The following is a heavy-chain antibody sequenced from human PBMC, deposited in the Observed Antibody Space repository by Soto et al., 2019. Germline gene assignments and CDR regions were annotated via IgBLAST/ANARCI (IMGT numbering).Heavy chain of an antibody. Sequence: QVQLVQSGAEVKKPGSSVKVSCKTSGGTFSSYAISWVRQAPGQGLEWMGGIIPMFGTANYAQKFQGRVTITADESTSTAYMELSRLRSEDTAVYYCARSRANYYDSRGYYYSPLDYWGQGTLVTVSS. J-gene: IGHJ4*02. CDR1: GGTFSSYA. CDR2: IIPMFGTA. V-gene: IGHV1-69*12. D-gene: IGHD3-22*01. CDR3: ARSRANYYDSRGYYYSPLDY.